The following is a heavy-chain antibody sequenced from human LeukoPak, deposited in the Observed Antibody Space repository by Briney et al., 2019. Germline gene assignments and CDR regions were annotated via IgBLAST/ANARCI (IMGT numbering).Heavy chain of an antibody. CDR1: GGSISSYY. D-gene: IGHD3-10*01. J-gene: IGHJ4*02. CDR3: ARDDYYGSFDY. Sequence: SETLSLTCTVSGGSISSYYWSWIRQPPGKGLEWIGYIYYSGSTNYNPSLKSRVTISVDTSKNQFSLKLSSVTGADTAVYYCARDDYYGSFDYWGQGTLVTVSS. CDR2: IYYSGST. V-gene: IGHV4-59*01.